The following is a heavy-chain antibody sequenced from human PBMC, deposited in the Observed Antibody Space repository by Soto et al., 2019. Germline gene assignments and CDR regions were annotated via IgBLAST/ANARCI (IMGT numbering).Heavy chain of an antibody. D-gene: IGHD3-22*01. CDR3: ATVFAGPTQGYLPATSSGYYSYFDY. Sequence: ASVKVSCKVSGYTLTELSMHWVRQAPGKGLEWMGGFDPEDGETIYAQKFQGRVTMTEDTPTDTAYMELSSLRSEDTAVYYCATVFAGPTQGYLPATSSGYYSYFDYWGQGTLVTVSS. CDR2: FDPEDGET. V-gene: IGHV1-24*01. CDR1: GYTLTELS. J-gene: IGHJ4*02.